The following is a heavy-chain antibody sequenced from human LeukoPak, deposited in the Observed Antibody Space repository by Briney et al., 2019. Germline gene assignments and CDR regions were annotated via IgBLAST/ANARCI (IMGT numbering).Heavy chain of an antibody. CDR3: AKEGRSLQTY. CDR2: IKEDGTET. CDR1: GFMFSSNW. Sequence: HPGGSLRLSCAASGFMFSSNWMSWVRLAPEKGLEWVANIKEDGTETYYVDSVKGRFTISRDNAKNSLYLQMNSLRVEDTAVYYCAKEGRSLQTYWGQGTLVTVSS. D-gene: IGHD5-24*01. J-gene: IGHJ4*02. V-gene: IGHV3-7*03.